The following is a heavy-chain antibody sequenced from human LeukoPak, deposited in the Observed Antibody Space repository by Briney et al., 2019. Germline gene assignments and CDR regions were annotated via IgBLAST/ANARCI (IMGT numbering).Heavy chain of an antibody. J-gene: IGHJ6*02. CDR3: ARVGQQLVRGVDYYYYGMDV. V-gene: IGHV3-30-3*01. CDR2: ISYDGSNK. Sequence: GGSLRLSCAASGFTFSSYAMHWVRQAPGKGLEWVAVISYDGSNKYYADSVKGRFTISRDNSKNTLYLQMNSLRAEDTAVYCCARVGQQLVRGVDYYYYGMDVWGQGTTVTVSS. D-gene: IGHD6-13*01. CDR1: GFTFSSYA.